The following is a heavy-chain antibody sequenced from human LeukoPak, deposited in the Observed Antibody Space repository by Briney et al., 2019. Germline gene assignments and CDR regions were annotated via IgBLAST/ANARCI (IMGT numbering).Heavy chain of an antibody. CDR2: IYYSGDS. Sequence: PSETLSLTCTVSDGSINTYYWTWIRQPPGKGLEWIGYIYYSGDSNYNPSLKSRVTMSLDASKNQFSLKLSSVTAADKAVYYCATRQCIGGYCHSNYWGQGTLVTVSS. V-gene: IGHV4-59*03. J-gene: IGHJ4*02. CDR1: DGSINTYY. D-gene: IGHD2-15*01. CDR3: ATRQCIGGYCHSNY.